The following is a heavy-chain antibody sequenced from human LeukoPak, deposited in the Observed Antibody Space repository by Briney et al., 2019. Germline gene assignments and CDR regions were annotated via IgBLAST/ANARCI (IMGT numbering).Heavy chain of an antibody. D-gene: IGHD3/OR15-3a*01. CDR1: GFSFGNYW. J-gene: IGHJ4*02. V-gene: IGHV3-7*01. CDR3: AREAWTGYPPYDY. Sequence: GSLRLSCAASGFSFGNYWMTWVRQAPGKGLEWVANIKQDGSEKHFVDSVKGRFTISIDDAKKSVYLQMNSLRAEDTAVYYCAREAWTGYPPYDYWGQGTPVTVSS. CDR2: IKQDGSEK.